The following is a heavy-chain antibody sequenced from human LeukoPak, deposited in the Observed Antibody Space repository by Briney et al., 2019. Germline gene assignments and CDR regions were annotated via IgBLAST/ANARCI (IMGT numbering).Heavy chain of an antibody. V-gene: IGHV3-74*01. CDR2: IKSDGSIT. CDR1: GFTFSSYW. J-gene: IGHJ5*02. Sequence: GGSLRLSRAASGFTFSSYWMHWVRQAPGKGLVWVSRIKSDGSITNYADSVKGRFTISRDNAKNTLYLQMNSLRVEDTAVYYCARDSSGWFDPWGQGTLVTVSS. D-gene: IGHD6-19*01. CDR3: ARDSSGWFDP.